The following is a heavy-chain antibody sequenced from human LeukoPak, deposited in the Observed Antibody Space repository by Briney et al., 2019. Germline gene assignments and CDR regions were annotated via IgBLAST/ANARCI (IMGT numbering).Heavy chain of an antibody. J-gene: IGHJ4*02. D-gene: IGHD3-16*02. V-gene: IGHV4-39*07. Sequence: SETLSLTCTVSGGPISSSSYYWGWIRQPPGKGLEWIGSIYYSGSTYYNPSLKSRVTISVDTSKNQFSLKLSSVTAADTAVYYCASGPDGITFGGVIAIFDYWGQGTLVTVSS. CDR2: IYYSGST. CDR1: GGPISSSSYY. CDR3: ASGPDGITFGGVIAIFDY.